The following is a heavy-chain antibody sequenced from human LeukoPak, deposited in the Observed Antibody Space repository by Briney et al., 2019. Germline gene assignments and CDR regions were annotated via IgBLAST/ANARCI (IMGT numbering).Heavy chain of an antibody. D-gene: IGHD5-12*01. CDR3: ARDSGYYKCDY. Sequence: SETLSLTCTVSGGSISSNYWSWIRQPPGKGLEWIGYIYHSGSTSYNPSLKSRVTISIDTSKNQFSLKLSSVTAADTAVYYCARDSGYYKCDYWGQGTLVIVSS. CDR1: GGSISSNY. V-gene: IGHV4-59*12. J-gene: IGHJ4*02. CDR2: IYHSGST.